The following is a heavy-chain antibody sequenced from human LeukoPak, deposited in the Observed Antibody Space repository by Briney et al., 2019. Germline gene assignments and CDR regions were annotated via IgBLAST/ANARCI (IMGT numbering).Heavy chain of an antibody. CDR3: ARHGHCTNGVCYSNYYYYMDV. V-gene: IGHV5-51*01. J-gene: IGHJ6*03. CDR1: GYSFTSYW. D-gene: IGHD2-8*01. CDR2: IYPDDSDT. Sequence: GESLKISCXGSGYSFTSYWIGWVRQMPGKGLEWMGIIYPDDSDTRYSPPFEGQVIISVDKSISTAYLQWSSLKASDTATYYCARHGHCTNGVCYSNYYYYMDVWGKGTTVTVSS.